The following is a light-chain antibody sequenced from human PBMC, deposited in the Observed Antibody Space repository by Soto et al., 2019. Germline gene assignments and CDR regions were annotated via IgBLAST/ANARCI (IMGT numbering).Light chain of an antibody. CDR1: SNHVGIYNV. CDR2: EGT. CDR3: CSYAGTYV. V-gene: IGLV2-23*01. Sequence: QSALTQPAPVSGSPGQSITISCTGISNHVGIYNVFSWYQQHPGKAPKLLIYEGTQPPSGISYRFSASKSGNTASLTISGLQTEDEADYHCCSYAGTYVFGSGTKVTVL. J-gene: IGLJ1*01.